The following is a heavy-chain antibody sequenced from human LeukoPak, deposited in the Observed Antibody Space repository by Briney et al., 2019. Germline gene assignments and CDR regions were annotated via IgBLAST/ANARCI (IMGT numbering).Heavy chain of an antibody. V-gene: IGHV3-23*01. CDR3: AKGNVLLWFGESHWFDP. CDR1: GFTFSSYA. CDR2: ISGSGGST. Sequence: QPGGSLRLSCAASGFTFSSYAMSWVRQAPGKGLEWVSAISGSGGSTYYADSVKGRFTISRDNSKNTLYLQMNSLRAEDTAVYYCAKGNVLLWFGESHWFDPWGQGTLVTVSS. D-gene: IGHD3-10*01. J-gene: IGHJ5*02.